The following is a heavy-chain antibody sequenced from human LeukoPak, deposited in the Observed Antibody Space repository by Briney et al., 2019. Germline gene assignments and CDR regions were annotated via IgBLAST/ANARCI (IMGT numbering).Heavy chain of an antibody. Sequence: GGSLRLSCAASGFTFDDYGMSWVRQAPGKGLEWVSGINWNGGSAGYADSVKGRFTISRDNAKNSLYLQMNSLRDDDTGVYFCATDTLRFRMDVWGKGTTVIVSS. D-gene: IGHD3-3*01. CDR2: INWNGGSA. CDR3: ATDTLRFRMDV. V-gene: IGHV3-20*04. J-gene: IGHJ6*04. CDR1: GFTFDDYG.